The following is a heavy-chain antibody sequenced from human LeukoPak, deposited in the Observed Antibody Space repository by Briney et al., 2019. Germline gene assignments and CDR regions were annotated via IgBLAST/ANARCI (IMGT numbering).Heavy chain of an antibody. V-gene: IGHV4-38-2*02. J-gene: IGHJ5*02. CDR3: ARVPHGETIFGVVLYWFDP. Sequence: PAETLSLTCTVSSYSISSGYYWGWIRQPPGKGLEWIGIIYNSGSAYYNPSLKSRVTVSVDTSKNQFSLKLNSVTAADTAVYYCARVPHGETIFGVVLYWFDPWGQGTLVTV. CDR2: IYNSGSA. CDR1: SYSISSGYY. D-gene: IGHD3-3*01.